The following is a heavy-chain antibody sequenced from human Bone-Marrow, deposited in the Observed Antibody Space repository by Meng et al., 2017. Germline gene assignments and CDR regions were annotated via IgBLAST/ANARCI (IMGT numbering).Heavy chain of an antibody. CDR2: IYHDGST. V-gene: IGHV4-4*02. CDR1: GASISSSHW. Sequence: LQAAGPGLCKPSGTPSLPCAVSGASISSSHWWGWVRQPPGKGLEWIGEIYHDGSTNYTPSLKSRVTISVDKSKNQFSLKLSSVTAADTAVYYCARAAYDIWSGYAPWGQGSLVTVSS. CDR3: ARAAYDIWSGYAP. J-gene: IGHJ5*02. D-gene: IGHD3-3*01.